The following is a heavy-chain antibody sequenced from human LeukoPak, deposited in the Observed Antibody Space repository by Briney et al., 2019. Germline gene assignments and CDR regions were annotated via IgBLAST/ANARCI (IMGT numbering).Heavy chain of an antibody. CDR3: ARNSALDY. D-gene: IGHD2/OR15-2a*01. Sequence: GGSLRLSCAASGFTFSSYDMHWVRQAPGKGLEWVAVMWSDGSNKYHADSVKGRYTTSRDNSKNTLYLQMNSLRAEDTAVYYCARNSALDYWGQGTLVTVSS. J-gene: IGHJ4*02. V-gene: IGHV3-33*01. CDR2: MWSDGSNK. CDR1: GFTFSSYD.